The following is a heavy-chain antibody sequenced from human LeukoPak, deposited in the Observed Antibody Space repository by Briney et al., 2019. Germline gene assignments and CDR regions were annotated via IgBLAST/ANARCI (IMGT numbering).Heavy chain of an antibody. J-gene: IGHJ4*02. CDR3: AKGGSSSWFYFDY. CDR1: GFTVSSYA. CDR2: ISGSGGST. Sequence: GGSLRLSCAASGFTVSSYAMSWVRQAPGKGLEWVSAISGSGGSTYYADSVKGRFTISRDNSKNTLYLQMNSLRAEDTAVYYCAKGGSSSWFYFDYWGQGTLVTVSS. V-gene: IGHV3-23*01. D-gene: IGHD6-13*01.